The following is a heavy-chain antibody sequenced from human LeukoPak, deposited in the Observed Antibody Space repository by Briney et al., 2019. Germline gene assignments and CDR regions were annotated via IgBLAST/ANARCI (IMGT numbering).Heavy chain of an antibody. CDR1: GFTFSSYS. V-gene: IGHV3-21*01. CDR3: ARSQGPDYYDSSGYEDY. J-gene: IGHJ4*02. Sequence: PGGSLRLSCAASGFTFSSYSMNWVRQAPGKGLEWVSSISSSSSYIYYADSVKGRFTISRDNAKNSLYPQMNSLRAEDTAVYYCARSQGPDYYDSSGYEDYWGQGTLVTVSS. CDR2: ISSSSSYI. D-gene: IGHD3-22*01.